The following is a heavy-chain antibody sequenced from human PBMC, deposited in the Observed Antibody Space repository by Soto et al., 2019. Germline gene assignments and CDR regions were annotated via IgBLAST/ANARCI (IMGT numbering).Heavy chain of an antibody. CDR3: ARLGPLYDSNGYYYNY. D-gene: IGHD3-22*01. J-gene: IGHJ4*02. CDR1: GYSFTSYW. V-gene: IGHV5-51*01. CDR2: IYPGDSDT. Sequence: PGESLKISCKGSGYSFTSYWIGWVRQMPGKGLEWMGIIYPGDSDTRYSPSFQGQVTISADKSISTAYLQWSSLKASDTAMYYCARLGPLYDSNGYYYNYWGRGTLVTVSS.